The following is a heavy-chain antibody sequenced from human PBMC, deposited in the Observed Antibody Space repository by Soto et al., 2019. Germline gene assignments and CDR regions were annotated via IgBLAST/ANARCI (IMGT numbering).Heavy chain of an antibody. J-gene: IGHJ2*01. Sequence: QVQLVQPWAEVRKPGASVKVSCKASGYTFTSYDINWVRQASGQGLEWMGWMNPNSGNTGSAQRFQGRLTLTRNTSINTAYMELTSLTSEDAAVYYCARVHTVTTYFDVWGRGTLVAVSS. CDR3: ARVHTVTTYFDV. V-gene: IGHV1-8*01. CDR1: GYTFTSYD. D-gene: IGHD4-17*01. CDR2: MNPNSGNT.